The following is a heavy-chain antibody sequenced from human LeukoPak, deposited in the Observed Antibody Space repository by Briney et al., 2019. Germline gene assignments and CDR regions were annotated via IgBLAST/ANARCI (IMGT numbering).Heavy chain of an antibody. J-gene: IGHJ6*03. CDR3: ARGVEAAAVDYYYYYMDV. D-gene: IGHD6-13*01. Sequence: PSETLSLTCAVYGGSFSGYYWSWIRQPPGKGLEWIGEINHSGSTNYNPSLKSRVTISVDTSKNQFSLKLSSVTAADTAVYYCARGVEAAAVDYYYYYMDVWGKGTTVTVSS. CDR2: INHSGST. CDR1: GGSFSGYY. V-gene: IGHV4-34*01.